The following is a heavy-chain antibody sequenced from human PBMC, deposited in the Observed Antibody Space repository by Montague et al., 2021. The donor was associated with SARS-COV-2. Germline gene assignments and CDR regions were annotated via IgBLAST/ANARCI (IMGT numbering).Heavy chain of an antibody. D-gene: IGHD2-21*02. V-gene: IGHV3-74*01. CDR1: GFNFPRYC. J-gene: IGHJ2*01. CDR2: IRDGVRRI. Sequence: SLRLSCAASGFNFPRYCMHWVRQNPGQGLEWVARIRDGVRRISYADSVRDRFTVSRDNAKNTLSLLMNNLSGEDTAVYYCVRDGGDDKHDWWFDLWGRGTHVSVSS. CDR3: VRDGGDDKHDWWFDL.